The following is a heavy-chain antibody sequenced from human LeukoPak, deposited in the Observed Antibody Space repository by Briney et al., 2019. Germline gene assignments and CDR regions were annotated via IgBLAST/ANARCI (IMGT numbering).Heavy chain of an antibody. CDR2: ISAYNGNT. J-gene: IGHJ6*03. D-gene: IGHD6-19*01. Sequence: ASVKVSCKASGYTFTSYGISWVRQAPGQGVEWMGWISAYNGNTNYAQKLQGRVTMTTDTSTTTAYVELRSLRSDDTAVYYSARSLTVAGTRRYYYYMNVWGKGTTVTVSS. V-gene: IGHV1-18*01. CDR1: GYTFTSYG. CDR3: ARSLTVAGTRRYYYYMNV.